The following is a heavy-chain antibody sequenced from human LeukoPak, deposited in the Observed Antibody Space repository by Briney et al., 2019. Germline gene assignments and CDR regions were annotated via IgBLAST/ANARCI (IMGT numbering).Heavy chain of an antibody. Sequence: GGSLRLSCVASGLTVNSNYISWVRQAPGKGLEWVSLTYSGGSSYYADSVKGRFTISRDIPKNTLYLQMNSLGAEDTAVYYCARTPDAFDIWGQGTLVTVSS. J-gene: IGHJ3*02. CDR1: GLTVNSNY. CDR3: ARTPDAFDI. V-gene: IGHV3-66*01. CDR2: TYSGGSS.